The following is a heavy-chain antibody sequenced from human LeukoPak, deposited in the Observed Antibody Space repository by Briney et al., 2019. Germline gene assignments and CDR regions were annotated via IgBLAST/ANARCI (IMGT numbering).Heavy chain of an antibody. CDR2: INPNSGGT. V-gene: IGHV1-2*02. J-gene: IGHJ4*02. CDR3: ARGPHYYDPTDY. CDR1: GYTFTGYY. D-gene: IGHD3-22*01. Sequence: ASVKVSCKASGYTFTGYYMYWVRQAPGQGLEWVGWINPNSGGTNYAQKFQGRVTMTRDTSISTAYMELSRLGSDDTAVYYCARGPHYYDPTDYWGQGTLVTVSS.